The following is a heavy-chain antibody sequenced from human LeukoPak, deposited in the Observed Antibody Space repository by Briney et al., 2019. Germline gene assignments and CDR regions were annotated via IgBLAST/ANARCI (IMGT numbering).Heavy chain of an antibody. CDR2: ISPNNGDT. D-gene: IGHD4-17*01. Sequence: ASVKVSCRASGYSFTNYDISWVRQAPGQGLEWMGWISPNNGDTEYAQKLPGRLTMTTDTSTNTAYMELRSLRSDDTAVYYCARDPTTGSLSFDYWGQGTLVTVSS. V-gene: IGHV1-18*01. J-gene: IGHJ4*02. CDR3: ARDPTTGSLSFDY. CDR1: GYSFTNYD.